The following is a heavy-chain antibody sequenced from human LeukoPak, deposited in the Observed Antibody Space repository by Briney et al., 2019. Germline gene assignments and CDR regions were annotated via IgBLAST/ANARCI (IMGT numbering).Heavy chain of an antibody. CDR3: TRRAARWQFDL. Sequence: GGSLRLSCAASGFNFDDYAMHWVRQAPGRGLEWVSGINWKTGNGIYADSVKGRFTNSRDNAKNSLYLQMSSLRAEDTALYYCTRRAARWQFDLWGRGTLLTVSS. CDR1: GFNFDDYA. CDR2: INWKTGNG. J-gene: IGHJ2*01. V-gene: IGHV3-9*01. D-gene: IGHD5-24*01.